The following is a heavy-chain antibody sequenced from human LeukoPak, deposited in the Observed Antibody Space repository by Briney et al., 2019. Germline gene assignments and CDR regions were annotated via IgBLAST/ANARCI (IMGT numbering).Heavy chain of an antibody. CDR1: GFTFSTYG. Sequence: GGSLRLSCAASGFTFSTYGMHWVRQAPGKGLEWVAFIRYEERNTYYADSVQGRFTISRDNSKNTLPLQMNSLRAEDTAVYYCAKDNNAYSYGYTLGYWGQGTLVTVSS. V-gene: IGHV3-30*02. D-gene: IGHD5-18*01. CDR2: IRYEERNT. CDR3: AKDNNAYSYGYTLGY. J-gene: IGHJ4*02.